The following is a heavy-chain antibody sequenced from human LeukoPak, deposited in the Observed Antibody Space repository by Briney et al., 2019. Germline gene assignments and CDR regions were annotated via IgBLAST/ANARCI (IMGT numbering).Heavy chain of an antibody. D-gene: IGHD2-15*01. CDR2: ISYDGSNK. J-gene: IGHJ4*02. CDR1: GFTFGSYA. CDR3: ARDHRSRGFDY. V-gene: IGHV3-30-3*01. Sequence: GGSLRLSCAASGFTFGSYAMHWVRQAPGKGLEWVAVISYDGSNKYYADSVKGRFTISRDNSKNTLYLQMNSLRAEDTAVYYCARDHRSRGFDYWGQGTLVTVSS.